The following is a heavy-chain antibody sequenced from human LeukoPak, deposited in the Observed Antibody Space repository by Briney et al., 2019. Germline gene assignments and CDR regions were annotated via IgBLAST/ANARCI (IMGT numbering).Heavy chain of an antibody. J-gene: IGHJ4*02. V-gene: IGHV3-11*01. D-gene: IGHD3-9*01. CDR3: ARDRPVDLVTGHYNA. CDR1: GFTFNDFY. CDR2: ISSSGRIT. Sequence: GGSLRLSCAASGFTFNDFYMSWIRQAPGKGLEWTSYISSSGRITHHADSVKGRFTISRDNAKNSLYLQINSLSVEDTAVYYCARDRPVDLVTGHYNAWGQGTLVTVPS.